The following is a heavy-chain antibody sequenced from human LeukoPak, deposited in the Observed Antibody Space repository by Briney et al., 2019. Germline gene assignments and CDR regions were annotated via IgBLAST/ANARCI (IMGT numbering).Heavy chain of an antibody. V-gene: IGHV3-23*01. Sequence: PGGSLRLSCAASGFTFSSYDMSWVRQAPGKGLEWVSAISGSGGSTYYADSVKGRFTISRDNSKNTLYLQMNSLRAEDTAVYYCAKDVDYGDYAYDYWGQGTLVTVSS. J-gene: IGHJ4*02. CDR2: ISGSGGST. CDR3: AKDVDYGDYAYDY. CDR1: GFTFSSYD. D-gene: IGHD4-17*01.